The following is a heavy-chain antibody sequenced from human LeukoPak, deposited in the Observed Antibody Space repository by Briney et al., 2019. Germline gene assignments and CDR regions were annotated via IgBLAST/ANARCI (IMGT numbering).Heavy chain of an antibody. CDR1: GGSISSGSYF. CDR3: AREGYTSSWYSGYYYFDY. J-gene: IGHJ4*02. D-gene: IGHD6-13*01. Sequence: TSETLSLTCTVSGGSISSGSYFWTWIRQPAGKGLEWIARINTSGSTNYNPSLKSRVTISVDTSKNQFSLKLSSVTAADTAVFYCAREGYTSSWYSGYYYFDYWGQGTLVTVSS. V-gene: IGHV4-61*02. CDR2: INTSGST.